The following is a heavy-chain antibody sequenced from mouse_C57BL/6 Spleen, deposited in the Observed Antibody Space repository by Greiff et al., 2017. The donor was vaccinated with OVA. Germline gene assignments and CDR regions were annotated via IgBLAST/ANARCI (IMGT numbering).Heavy chain of an antibody. CDR1: GYSFTGYY. Sequence: VQLQQSGPELVKPGASVKISCKASGYSFTGYYMNWVKQSPEKSLEWIGEINPSTGGTTYNQKFKAKATLTVDKSSSTAYMQLKSLTSEDSAVYYCARNPDSSGSVGFAYWGQGTLVTVS. J-gene: IGHJ3*01. D-gene: IGHD3-2*02. CDR2: INPSTGGT. V-gene: IGHV1-42*01. CDR3: ARNPDSSGSVGFAY.